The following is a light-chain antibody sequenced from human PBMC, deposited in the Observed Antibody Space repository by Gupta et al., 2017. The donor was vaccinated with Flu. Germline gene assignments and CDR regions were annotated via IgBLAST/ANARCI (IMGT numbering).Light chain of an antibody. V-gene: IGLV1-40*01. CDR3: QSYDISLSVL. J-gene: IGLJ2*01. CDR1: SSNIGAGYD. CDR2: ANT. Sequence: QSVLTPPPSVSGAPGPRVTISCTGSSSNIGAGYDVHWYQHLPGPAPKLLIYANTNRPSGVPDRFSGSKSGTSASLAITGLQTDDEADYYCQSYDISLSVLFGGGTKLTVL.